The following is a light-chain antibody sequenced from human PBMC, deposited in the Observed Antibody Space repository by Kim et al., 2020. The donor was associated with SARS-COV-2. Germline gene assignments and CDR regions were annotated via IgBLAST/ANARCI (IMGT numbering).Light chain of an antibody. CDR1: NFAVPS. CDR2: YDT. Sequence: APGQTASITCGGNNFAVPSVHWYLQKPGQAPVLVISYDTDRPSGIPERFSGSKFDNTATLTISRVEAGDEADYYCQVWDSSSMHWVFGGGTQLTVL. V-gene: IGLV3-21*04. CDR3: QVWDSSSMHWV. J-gene: IGLJ3*02.